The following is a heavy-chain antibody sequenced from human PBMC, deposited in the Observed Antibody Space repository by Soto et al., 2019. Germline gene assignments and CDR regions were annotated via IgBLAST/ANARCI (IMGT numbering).Heavy chain of an antibody. CDR1: GFIFSDSV. CDR3: TRGGSNTWRFDP. Sequence: EVQLVESGGGLVQPGNSLQLSCAASGFIFSDSVIHWVRQAPGKGLEWVGRIRRKVNSYATAYTASVNGRFAIPRDDSRDTAYLQMNSLQVEDTALYYCTRGGSNTWRFDPWGQGTLVIVSS. V-gene: IGHV3-73*01. J-gene: IGHJ5*02. CDR2: IRRKVNSYAT. D-gene: IGHD7-27*01.